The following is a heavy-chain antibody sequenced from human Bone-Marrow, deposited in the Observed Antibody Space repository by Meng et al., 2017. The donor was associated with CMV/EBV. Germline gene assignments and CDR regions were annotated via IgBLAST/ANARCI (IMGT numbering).Heavy chain of an antibody. Sequence: SGFTFSSYAMSWVRQAPGKGLEWVSAISGSGGSTYYADSVKGRFTISRDNSKNTLYLQMNSLRAEDTAVYYCAKDYYGDYRSRGHFDYWGQGTLVTVSS. D-gene: IGHD4-17*01. V-gene: IGHV3-23*01. CDR2: ISGSGGST. CDR3: AKDYYGDYRSRGHFDY. CDR1: GFTFSSYA. J-gene: IGHJ4*02.